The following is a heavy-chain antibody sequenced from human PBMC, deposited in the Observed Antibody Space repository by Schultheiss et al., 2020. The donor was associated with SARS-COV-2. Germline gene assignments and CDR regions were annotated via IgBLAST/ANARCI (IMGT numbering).Heavy chain of an antibody. CDR1: GFTFSSYW. CDR3: ARDLSGRSDY. D-gene: IGHD1-26*01. V-gene: IGHV3-74*01. CDR2: INEYGSRI. J-gene: IGHJ4*02. Sequence: GGSLRLSCAASGFTFSSYWMHWVRQAPGKGLVWVSRINEYGSRIDYADSVKGRFTISRDNAKNTLYLQMNSLRADDTAVYYCARDLSGRSDYWGQGTLVTVSS.